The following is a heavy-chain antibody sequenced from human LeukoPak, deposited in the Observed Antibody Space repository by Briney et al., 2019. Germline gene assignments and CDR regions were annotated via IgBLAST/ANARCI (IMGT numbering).Heavy chain of an antibody. Sequence: GGSLRLSCAASGFTFSTYNMNWVRQAPGKGLEWVSSITSRSSYIYYADSVKGRFTISRDNAKNSLYLQMNSLRAEDTAVYYCARDSGSSGYYRNPLDIWGQGTMVTVSS. CDR2: ITSRSSYI. CDR1: GFTFSTYN. J-gene: IGHJ3*02. V-gene: IGHV3-21*01. D-gene: IGHD3-22*01. CDR3: ARDSGSSGYYRNPLDI.